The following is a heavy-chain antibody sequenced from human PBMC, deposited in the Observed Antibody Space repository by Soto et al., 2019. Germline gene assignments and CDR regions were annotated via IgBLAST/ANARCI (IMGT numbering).Heavy chain of an antibody. V-gene: IGHV3-11*01. CDR3: ASGTNGAFFVY. CDR2: ISSRASTI. CDR1: GFTFSNYY. D-gene: IGHD2-8*01. Sequence: QVQLVESGGGLVKPGGSLRLSCAASGFTFSNYYMSWLRQAPGKGLEGVSYISSRASTIFYADSVKGRVTISRDNVKNSLYLQMNSLRAEDTAVYYCASGTNGAFFVYWGQGILVAVSS. J-gene: IGHJ4*02.